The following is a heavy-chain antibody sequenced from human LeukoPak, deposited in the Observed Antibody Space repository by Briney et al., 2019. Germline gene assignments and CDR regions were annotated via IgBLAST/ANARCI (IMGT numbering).Heavy chain of an antibody. CDR1: GFTVSSNY. V-gene: IGHV3-21*01. Sequence: NPGGSLRLSCAASGFTVSSNYMSWVRQAPGKGLEWVSSISSSSSYIYHADSVKGRFTISRDNAKNSLYLQMNSLRAEDTAVYYCARDRHHRFGELFPWGQGTRVTVSS. J-gene: IGHJ4*02. CDR2: ISSSSSYI. CDR3: ARDRHHRFGELFP. D-gene: IGHD3-10*01.